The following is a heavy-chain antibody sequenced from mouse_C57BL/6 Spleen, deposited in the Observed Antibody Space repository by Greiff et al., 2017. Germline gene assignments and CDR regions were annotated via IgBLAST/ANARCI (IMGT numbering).Heavy chain of an antibody. CDR2: ISYDGSN. D-gene: IGHD2-4*01. J-gene: IGHJ4*01. V-gene: IGHV3-6*01. CDR3: AQRGTYDYDGAMDY. Sequence: EVQLQQSGPGLVKPSQSLSLTCSVTGYSITSGYYWNWIRQFPGNKLEWMGYISYDGSNNYNPSLKNRISLTRDTSKNQFFLKLNSVTTEDTATYYCAQRGTYDYDGAMDYWGQGTSVTVSS. CDR1: GYSITSGYY.